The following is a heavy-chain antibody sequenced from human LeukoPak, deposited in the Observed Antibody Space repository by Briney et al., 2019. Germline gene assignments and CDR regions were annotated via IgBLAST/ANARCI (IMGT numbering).Heavy chain of an antibody. Sequence: GGSLRLSCAASGFPFSSYSMNWVRQAPGKGLEWVSSISSSSSYIYYADSVKGRFTISRDNAKNSLYLQMNSLRAEDTAVYYCARGVSGWFDPWGQGTLVTVSS. CDR1: GFPFSSYS. J-gene: IGHJ5*02. D-gene: IGHD3-10*01. CDR2: ISSSSSYI. V-gene: IGHV3-21*01. CDR3: ARGVSGWFDP.